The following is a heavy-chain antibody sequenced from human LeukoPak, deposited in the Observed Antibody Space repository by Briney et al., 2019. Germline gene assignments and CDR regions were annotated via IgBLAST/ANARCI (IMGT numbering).Heavy chain of an antibody. J-gene: IGHJ4*02. CDR2: ISGSGGST. V-gene: IGHV3-23*01. CDR3: ANLYSSGWYMFDY. D-gene: IGHD6-19*01. CDR1: GFTFSSYA. Sequence: GGSLRLSCAASGFTFSSYAMSWVRQAPGKGLEWVSAISGSGGSTYYADSVKGRFTISRDNSKNTLYLQMSSLRAEDTAVYYCANLYSSGWYMFDYWGQGTLVTVSS.